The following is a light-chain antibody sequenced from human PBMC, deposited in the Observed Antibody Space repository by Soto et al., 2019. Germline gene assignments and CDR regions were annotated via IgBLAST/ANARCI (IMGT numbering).Light chain of an antibody. CDR1: GSDVGSYKY. J-gene: IGLJ2*01. CDR2: DVS. CDR3: SSYIGNLQLE. Sequence: QSVLTQPASVSGSPGQSITISCTGTGSDVGSYKYVSWYQQQPGKVPKLVIYDVSNRPSGVSNRFSGSKSGNTASLTISGLQADDEADYYCSSYIGNLQLEFGGGTKLTVL. V-gene: IGLV2-14*03.